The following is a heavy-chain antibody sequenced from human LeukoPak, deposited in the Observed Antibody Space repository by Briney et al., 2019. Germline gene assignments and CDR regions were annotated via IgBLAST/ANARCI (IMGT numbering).Heavy chain of an antibody. CDR1: GGSISSSSYY. Sequence: SETLSLTCTVSGGSISSSSYYWGWIRQPPGKGLEWIGYIYYSGSTYYNPSLKSRVTMSVDTSKNQFSLKLTPVTAADTAVYYCARGGYYGSGNDFRFDPWGQGTLVTVSS. D-gene: IGHD3-10*01. CDR3: ARGGYYGSGNDFRFDP. CDR2: IYYSGST. V-gene: IGHV4-39*01. J-gene: IGHJ5*02.